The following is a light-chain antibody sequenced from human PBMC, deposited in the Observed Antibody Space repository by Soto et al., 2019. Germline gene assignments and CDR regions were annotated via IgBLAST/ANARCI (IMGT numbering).Light chain of an antibody. J-gene: IGKJ5*01. CDR3: QQYGSSPLT. V-gene: IGKV3-20*01. CDR1: QSVSYY. Sequence: EIVLTQSPATLSLSPGERATLSCRASQSVSYYLAWYQQKPGQAPRLLIYGASSRATGIPDRFSGSGSGTDFTLTISRLEPEDFAVYYCQQYGSSPLTFGQGTRLEIK. CDR2: GAS.